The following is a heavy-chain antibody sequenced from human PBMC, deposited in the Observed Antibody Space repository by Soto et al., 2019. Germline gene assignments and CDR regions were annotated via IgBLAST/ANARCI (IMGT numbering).Heavy chain of an antibody. CDR3: ARAYEGDYFDY. CDR1: GFTFSSYA. J-gene: IGHJ4*02. CDR2: ISYDGSNK. V-gene: IGHV3-30-3*01. Sequence: QVQLVESGGGVVQPGRSLRLSCAASGFTFSSYAMHWVRQAPGKGLEWVAVISYDGSNKYYADSVKGRFTISRDNSKNTLDLQMNSLGAEDTAVYYCARAYEGDYFDYWGKGTLVTVSS. D-gene: IGHD3-16*01.